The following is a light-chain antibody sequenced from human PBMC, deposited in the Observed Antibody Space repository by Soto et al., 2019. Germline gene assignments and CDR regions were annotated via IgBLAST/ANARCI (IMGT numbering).Light chain of an antibody. CDR3: CSFAGNYIYV. V-gene: IGLV2-11*01. J-gene: IGLJ1*01. Sequence: QSVLTQPRSVSGSPGQSVTISCTGTSSDVGGYNYVSWYLQHPGKEHTVMIYDVSKRPSGVNDSFSGSKSGNTASLTISGLQSEDEADYYCCSFAGNYIYVFGTGTKVTV. CDR1: SSDVGGYNY. CDR2: DVS.